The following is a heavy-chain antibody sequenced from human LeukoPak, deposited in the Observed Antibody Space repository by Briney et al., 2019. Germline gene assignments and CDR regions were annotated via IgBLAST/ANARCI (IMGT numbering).Heavy chain of an antibody. CDR3: ARGGWSLDY. CDR1: GGSISNYY. J-gene: IGHJ4*02. D-gene: IGHD1-26*01. V-gene: IGHV4-59*01. CDR2: IYYGGST. Sequence: SETLSLTCTVSGGSISNYYWSWIRHPPGKGLEWIGYIYYGGSTNYNPSLKSRVTISVDTSKNQFSLKLSSVTAADTAVYYCARGGWSLDYWGQGNLVTVSS.